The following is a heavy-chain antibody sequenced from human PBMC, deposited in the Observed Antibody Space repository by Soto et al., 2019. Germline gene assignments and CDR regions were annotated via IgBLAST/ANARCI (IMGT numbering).Heavy chain of an antibody. V-gene: IGHV3-11*06. D-gene: IGHD3-22*01. J-gene: IGHJ4*02. CDR3: ARVRDSSGSFDY. CDR2: ISSSSSYT. CDR1: GFTFSDYY. Sequence: QVQLVESGGGLVKPGGSLRLSCAASGFTFSDYYMSWIRQAPGKGLEWVSYISSSSSYTNYADSVKGRFTISRDNAKNSLYPQMNSLRAEDTAVYYCARVRDSSGSFDYWGQGTLVTVSS.